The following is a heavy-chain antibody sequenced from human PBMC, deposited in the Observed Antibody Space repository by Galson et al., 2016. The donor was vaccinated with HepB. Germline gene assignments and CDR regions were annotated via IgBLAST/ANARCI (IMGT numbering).Heavy chain of an antibody. CDR1: GFTVSRNY. CDR3: ARDRGYCTGGNCYRFFDF. V-gene: IGHV3-48*01. CDR2: SDTTSTTT. Sequence: SLRLSCAPSGFTVSRNYMSWVRQAPGKGLEWISYSDTTSTTTYYAESVRGRFTISRDNAKRLAHLQLNSLRVDDTAVYYCARDRGYCTGGNCYRFFDFWGQGIMVTVSS. D-gene: IGHD2-15*01. J-gene: IGHJ3*01.